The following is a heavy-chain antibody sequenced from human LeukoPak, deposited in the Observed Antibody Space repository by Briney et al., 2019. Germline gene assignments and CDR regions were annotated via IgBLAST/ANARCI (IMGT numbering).Heavy chain of an antibody. CDR3: AKDHLVATIRPYYGMDV. D-gene: IGHD5-12*01. CDR2: IRYDGSNK. J-gene: IGHJ6*02. Sequence: GGSLTLSCAASGFTFSSYGMHWLRQAPGKGLEWVAFIRYDGSNKYYADSVKGRFTISRDNSKNTLYLQMNSLRAEDTAVYYCAKDHLVATIRPYYGMDVWGQGTTVTVSS. CDR1: GFTFSSYG. V-gene: IGHV3-30*02.